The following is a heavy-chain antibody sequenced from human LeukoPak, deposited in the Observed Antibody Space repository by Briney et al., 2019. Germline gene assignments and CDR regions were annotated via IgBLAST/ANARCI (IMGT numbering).Heavy chain of an antibody. J-gene: IGHJ4*02. V-gene: IGHV3-30*18. D-gene: IGHD3-22*01. Sequence: PGRSLRLSCAASGFTFSSYGMHWVRQAPGKGLKWVAVISYDGSNKYYAESVKGRFTISRDNSKNTLYLQMNSLRAEDTALYYCAKDFRSSGYYEGVDYWGQGTLVTVSS. CDR3: AKDFRSSGYYEGVDY. CDR2: ISYDGSNK. CDR1: GFTFSSYG.